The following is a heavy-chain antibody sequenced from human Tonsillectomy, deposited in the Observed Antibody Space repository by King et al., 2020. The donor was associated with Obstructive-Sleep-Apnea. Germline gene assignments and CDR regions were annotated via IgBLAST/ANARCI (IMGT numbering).Heavy chain of an antibody. J-gene: IGHJ4*02. CDR2: ISSSGRTI. Sequence: VQLVESGGGLVKPGGSLRLSCAASGFTFSDYYMSWIRQTPGKGLEWVSYISSSGRTIYYADSVKGRITVSRDNAKSSLYLRMNSLRAEDTAVYYCARVLGGVAASDYWGQGTLVTVSS. D-gene: IGHD2-15*01. V-gene: IGHV3-11*01. CDR3: ARVLGGVAASDY. CDR1: GFTFSDYY.